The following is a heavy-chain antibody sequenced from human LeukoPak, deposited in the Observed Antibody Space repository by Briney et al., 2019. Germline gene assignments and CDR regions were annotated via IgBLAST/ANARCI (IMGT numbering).Heavy chain of an antibody. CDR1: GYTFTSYG. J-gene: IGHJ1*01. D-gene: IGHD3-10*01. CDR2: ISTYKGNT. CDR3: ATSLSKYYGSGSGVYPAEYFQH. V-gene: IGHV1-18*01. Sequence: ASVKVSCKASGYTFTSYGISWVRQAPGQGLEWMGWISTYKGNTNYAQKLQGRVTMTTDTSTSTAYMELRSLRSDDTAVYYCATSLSKYYGSGSGVYPAEYFQHWGQGTLVTVSS.